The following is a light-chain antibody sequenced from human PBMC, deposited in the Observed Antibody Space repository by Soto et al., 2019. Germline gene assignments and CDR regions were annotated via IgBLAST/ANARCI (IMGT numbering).Light chain of an antibody. CDR3: CSYAGSSTGV. V-gene: IGLV2-23*01. Sequence: QSALTQPASVSGSPGQSITISCTGSSSDVGSYNFVSWHQQHPGKAPKLMIYEGSKRPSGVSNRFSGSKSGNTASLTISGLQAEDEADYYCCSYAGSSTGVFGGGTKVTVL. J-gene: IGLJ3*02. CDR2: EGS. CDR1: SSDVGSYNF.